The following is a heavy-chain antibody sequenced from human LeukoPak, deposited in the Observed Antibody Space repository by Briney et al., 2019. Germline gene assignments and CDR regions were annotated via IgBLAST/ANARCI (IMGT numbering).Heavy chain of an antibody. D-gene: IGHD3-10*01. Sequence: SETLSLTCTVSGGSISSGDYYWSWIRQPAGKGLEWIGRIYTSGSTNYNPSLKSRVTMSVDTSKNQFSLKLSSVTAADTAVYYCARERYGSGSYDYWGQGTLVTVSS. CDR3: ARERYGSGSYDY. V-gene: IGHV4-61*02. J-gene: IGHJ4*02. CDR2: IYTSGST. CDR1: GGSISSGDYY.